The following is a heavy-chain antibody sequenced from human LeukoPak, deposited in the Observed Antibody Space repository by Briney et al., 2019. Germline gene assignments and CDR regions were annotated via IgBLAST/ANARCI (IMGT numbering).Heavy chain of an antibody. CDR1: GGPISSYY. V-gene: IGHV4-59*01. CDR3: ARDLAE. CDR2: IYYSGST. D-gene: IGHD3-3*02. J-gene: IGHJ4*02. Sequence: SETLSLTCTVSGGPISSYYWSWIRQPPGKGLEWIGYIYYSGSTNYNPSLKSRVTISVDTSKNQFSLKLSSVTAADTAVYYCARDLAEWGQGTLVTVSS.